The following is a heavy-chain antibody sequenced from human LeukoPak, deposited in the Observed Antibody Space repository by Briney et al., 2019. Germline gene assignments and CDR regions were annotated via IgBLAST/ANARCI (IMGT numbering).Heavy chain of an antibody. CDR3: ASAERGATMVRGVIWD. CDR2: ISAYNGNT. J-gene: IGHJ4*02. Sequence: GASVKVSCKASGYTFTSYGISWVRQAPGQGLEWMGWISAYNGNTNYAQKLQGRVTMTTDTSTSTAYMELRSLRSDDTAVYYCASAERGATMVRGVIWDWGQGTLVTVSS. D-gene: IGHD3-10*01. V-gene: IGHV1-18*01. CDR1: GYTFTSYG.